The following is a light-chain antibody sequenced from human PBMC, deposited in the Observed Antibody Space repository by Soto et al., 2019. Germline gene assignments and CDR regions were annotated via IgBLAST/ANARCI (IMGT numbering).Light chain of an antibody. V-gene: IGKV3-20*01. CDR2: GSS. Sequence: EIVLTQSPGTLSLSPGERATLSCRASQSVSSNHLAWYQQKPGQAPRLLIYGSSSRATGIPRRFSGSGSGTDFTPAISRLQPEDFSGYVCHLYCGSPAHTFGLGAKVEIK. CDR3: HLYCGSPAHT. J-gene: IGKJ2*01. CDR1: QSVSSNH.